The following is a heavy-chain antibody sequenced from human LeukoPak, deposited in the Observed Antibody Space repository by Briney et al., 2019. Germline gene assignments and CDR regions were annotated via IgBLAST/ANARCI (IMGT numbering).Heavy chain of an antibody. Sequence: GGSLRLSCAASGFTFSSYAMSWVRQAPGKGLEWVSAISGSGGSTYYADSVKGRFTISRDNSKNTLYLQMNSLRAEDTAVYYCASRGSITMTFDIWGQGTMVTVPS. CDR2: ISGSGGST. D-gene: IGHD3-22*01. CDR1: GFTFSSYA. J-gene: IGHJ3*02. CDR3: ASRGSITMTFDI. V-gene: IGHV3-23*01.